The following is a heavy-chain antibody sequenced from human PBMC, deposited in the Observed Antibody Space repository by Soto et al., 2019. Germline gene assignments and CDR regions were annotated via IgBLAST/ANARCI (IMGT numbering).Heavy chain of an antibody. D-gene: IGHD3-9*01. V-gene: IGHV3-74*01. CDR2: IYSDGSST. Sequence: EVQLVESGGGLVQPGGSLRLSCAASGFTFSSYWMHWVRQAPGKGLVWVSRIYSDGSSTSYADSVKGRFTISRDNAKNTLYLQMNSLRAEDTAVYYCARSGDMLTGYYPLDYWGQGTLVTVSS. CDR1: GFTFSSYW. CDR3: ARSGDMLTGYYPLDY. J-gene: IGHJ4*02.